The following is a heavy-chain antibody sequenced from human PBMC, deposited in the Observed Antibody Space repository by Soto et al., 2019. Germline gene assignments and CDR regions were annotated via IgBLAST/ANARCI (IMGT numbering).Heavy chain of an antibody. CDR2: ISYDGSNK. D-gene: IGHD3-3*01. CDR1: GFTFSSYG. J-gene: IGHJ4*02. Sequence: GGSLRLSCAASGFTFSSYGMHWVRQAPGKGLEWVAVISYDGSNKYYADSVKGRFTISRDNSKNTLYLQMNSLRAEDTAVYYCAKDEDTYYDFWSGYQIDYWGQGTLVTVSS. V-gene: IGHV3-30*18. CDR3: AKDEDTYYDFWSGYQIDY.